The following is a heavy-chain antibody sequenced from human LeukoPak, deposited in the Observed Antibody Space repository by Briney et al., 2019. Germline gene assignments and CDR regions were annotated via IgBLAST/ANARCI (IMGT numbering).Heavy chain of an antibody. CDR2: IKQDGSEK. Sequence: GGSLRLSCTASGFTFSSYSMNWVRQAPGKGLEWVANIKQDGSEKYYVDSVKGRFTISRDNAKNSLYLQMNSLRAEDTAVYYCARLKLLWSNYFDYWGQGTLVTVSS. J-gene: IGHJ4*02. CDR1: GFTFSSYS. CDR3: ARLKLLWSNYFDY. D-gene: IGHD2-2*01. V-gene: IGHV3-7*01.